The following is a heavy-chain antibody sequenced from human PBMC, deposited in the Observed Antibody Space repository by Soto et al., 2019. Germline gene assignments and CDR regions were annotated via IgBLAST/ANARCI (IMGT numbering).Heavy chain of an antibody. CDR1: GGSVSSYY. CDR3: AGGTGSGSYDF. Sequence: PSETLSLTCTVSGGSVSSYYWSWIRQPPGKGLEWIGYIYYSGSTNYNPSLKSRVTISVDTSKNQFSLKLSSVTAADTAVYYCAGGTGSGSYDFWGQGTLVTVSS. D-gene: IGHD3-10*01. V-gene: IGHV4-59*02. J-gene: IGHJ4*02. CDR2: IYYSGST.